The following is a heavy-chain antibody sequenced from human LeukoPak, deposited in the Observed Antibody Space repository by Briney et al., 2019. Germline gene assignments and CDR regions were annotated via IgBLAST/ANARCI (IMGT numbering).Heavy chain of an antibody. D-gene: IGHD3-10*01. CDR3: ARRASTYYYGSGSLFPDY. CDR1: GGSISSSSYY. J-gene: IGHJ4*02. Sequence: SETLSHTCTVSGGSISSSSYYWGWIRQPPGKGLEWIGSIYYSGSTYYNPSLKSRVTISVDTSKNQFSLKLSSVTAADTAVYYCARRASTYYYGSGSLFPDYWGQGTLVTVSS. CDR2: IYYSGST. V-gene: IGHV4-39*01.